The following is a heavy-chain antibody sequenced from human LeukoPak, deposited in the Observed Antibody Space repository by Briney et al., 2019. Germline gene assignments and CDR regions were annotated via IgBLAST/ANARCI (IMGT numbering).Heavy chain of an antibody. J-gene: IGHJ4*02. CDR2: ISGNGDTT. Sequence: GGSLRLSCAASGFPFSSYDMTWVRQAPGKGLEWVSAISGNGDTTYYVDSVKGRFTVSRDNSKNTLYLQMSSLRAEDTAVYYCARDPLSVGGCYWVFDSWGQGTLVTVSS. D-gene: IGHD6-19*01. V-gene: IGHV3-23*01. CDR1: GFPFSSYD. CDR3: ARDPLSVGGCYWVFDS.